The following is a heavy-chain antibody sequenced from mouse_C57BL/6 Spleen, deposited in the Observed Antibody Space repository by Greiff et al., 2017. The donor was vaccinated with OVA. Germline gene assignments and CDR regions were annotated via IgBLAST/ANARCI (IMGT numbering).Heavy chain of an antibody. J-gene: IGHJ4*01. CDR2: IHPNSGST. CDR1: GYTFTSYW. Sequence: QVQLQQPGAELVKPGASVKLSCKASGYTFTSYWMHWVKQRPGQGLEWIGMIHPNSGSTNYNEKFKSKATLTVDKSSSTSYMQLSSLTSEDSAVYYCARLPSIYYYGEGAMDYWGQGTSVTVSS. V-gene: IGHV1-64*01. D-gene: IGHD1-1*01. CDR3: ARLPSIYYYGEGAMDY.